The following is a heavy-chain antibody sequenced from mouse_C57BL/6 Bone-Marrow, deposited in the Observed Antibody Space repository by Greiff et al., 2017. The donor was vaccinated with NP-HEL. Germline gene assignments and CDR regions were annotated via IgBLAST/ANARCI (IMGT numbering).Heavy chain of an antibody. D-gene: IGHD1-3*01. CDR3: AKVGPYYALDY. CDR2: IDPEDGDT. CDR1: GFNIKDYY. V-gene: IGHV14-1*01. J-gene: IGHJ4*01. Sequence: EVQLVESGAELVRPGASVKLSCTASGFNIKDYYMHWVKQRPEQGLEWIGRIDPEDGDTEYAPKFQGKATMTADKSSSTAYLELRSLTSEDSAVYFCAKVGPYYALDYWGQGTSVTVSS.